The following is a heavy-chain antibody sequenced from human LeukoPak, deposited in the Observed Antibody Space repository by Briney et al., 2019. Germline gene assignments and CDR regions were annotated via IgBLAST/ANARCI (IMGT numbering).Heavy chain of an antibody. V-gene: IGHV1-69*13. Sequence: SVKVSCKASGGTFSSYAISWVRQAPGQGLEWMGGIIPIFGTANYAQKFQGRVTITADESTSTAYMELSSLRSEDTAGYYCARDRMALGARRAFDYWGQGTLVTVSS. J-gene: IGHJ4*02. CDR2: IIPIFGTA. CDR1: GGTFSSYA. CDR3: ARDRMALGARRAFDY. D-gene: IGHD1-26*01.